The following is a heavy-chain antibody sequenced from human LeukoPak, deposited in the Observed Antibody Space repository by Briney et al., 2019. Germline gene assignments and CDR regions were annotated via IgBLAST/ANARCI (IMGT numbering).Heavy chain of an antibody. V-gene: IGHV1-69*05. CDR1: GGTFSSYA. D-gene: IGHD1-26*01. Sequence: SVKVSCKASGGTFSSYAISWVRQAPGQGLEWMGGIIPIFGTANYAQKFQGRVTMTRNTSISTAYMELSSLRSEDTAVYYCARGLLSGSYYYWGQGTLVTVSS. CDR3: ARGLLSGSYYY. CDR2: IIPIFGTA. J-gene: IGHJ4*02.